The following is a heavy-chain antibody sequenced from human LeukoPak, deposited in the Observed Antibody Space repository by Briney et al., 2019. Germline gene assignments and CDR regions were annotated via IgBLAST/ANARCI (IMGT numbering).Heavy chain of an antibody. Sequence: SETLSLTCTVSGYFISSGYYWGWIRQPPGKGLQWIGSIHHSGSTYYNPSLKSRVTISVDTSKNQFSLKLSSVTAADTAVYYCARTSSSGLVGGYYFDYWGRGTLVTVSS. D-gene: IGHD6-19*01. CDR2: IHHSGST. CDR1: GYFISSGYY. CDR3: ARTSSSGLVGGYYFDY. J-gene: IGHJ4*02. V-gene: IGHV4-38-2*02.